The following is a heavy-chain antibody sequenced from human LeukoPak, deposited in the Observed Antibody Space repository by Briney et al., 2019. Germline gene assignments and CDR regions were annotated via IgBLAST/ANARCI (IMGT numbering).Heavy chain of an antibody. D-gene: IGHD6-13*01. CDR2: IYYSGST. CDR1: GGSISSYY. Sequence: KPSETLSLTCTVSGGSISSYYWSWIRQPPGKGLEWIGYIYYSGSTNYNPSLKSRVTISVDTSKNQFSLKLSPVTAADAAVYYCARTPQQLVHAFDIWGQGTMVTVSS. J-gene: IGHJ3*02. CDR3: ARTPQQLVHAFDI. V-gene: IGHV4-59*01.